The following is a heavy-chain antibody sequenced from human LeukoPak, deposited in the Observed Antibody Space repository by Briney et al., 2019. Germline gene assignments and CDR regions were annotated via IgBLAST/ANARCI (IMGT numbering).Heavy chain of an antibody. Sequence: SETLSLTCTGAGGSISSYYWSWIREPPGKGLEWIGYIYYSGSTNYNPSLKSRVTISVDTSKNQFSLKLNSVTAADTAVYYCAREYGDYLDYWGQGTLVTVSS. CDR3: AREYGDYLDY. CDR1: GGSISSYY. D-gene: IGHD4-17*01. CDR2: IYYSGST. J-gene: IGHJ4*02. V-gene: IGHV4-59*01.